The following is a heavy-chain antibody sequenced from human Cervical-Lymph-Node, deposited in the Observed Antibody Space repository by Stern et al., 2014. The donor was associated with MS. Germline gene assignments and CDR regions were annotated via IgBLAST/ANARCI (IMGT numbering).Heavy chain of an antibody. CDR2: IYYSGST. Sequence: QVQLQESGPGLVKPSETLSLTCTVSGGSISSYYWSWIRQPPGKGLEWIGYIYYSGSTNYNPSLKSRVTISVDTSKNQFSLKLSSVTAADTAVYYCARNIVGAGFDPWGQGTLVTVSS. CDR1: GGSISSYY. CDR3: ARNIVGAGFDP. D-gene: IGHD1-26*01. J-gene: IGHJ5*02. V-gene: IGHV4-59*01.